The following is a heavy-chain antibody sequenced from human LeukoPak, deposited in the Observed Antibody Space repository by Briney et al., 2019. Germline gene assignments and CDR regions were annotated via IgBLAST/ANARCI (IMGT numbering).Heavy chain of an antibody. Sequence: SETLSLTCTVSGGSISPYYWAWFRQPPGKGLEYIGDIYHTGITSYSPSLQSRLTISLDTSKSQFSLRLTSVTAADAAIYYCARLRAYKTTHQYFFYYWGQGILVTVSS. CDR1: GGSISPYY. CDR2: IYHTGIT. CDR3: ARLRAYKTTHQYFFYY. J-gene: IGHJ4*02. V-gene: IGHV4-59*08. D-gene: IGHD3-16*01.